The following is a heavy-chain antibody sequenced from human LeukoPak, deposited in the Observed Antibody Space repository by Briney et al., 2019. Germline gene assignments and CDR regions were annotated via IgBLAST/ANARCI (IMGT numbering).Heavy chain of an antibody. CDR2: LSGNGGST. Sequence: PGGSLRLSCAASGFPFSSYAMSWVRQAPGKGLEWVSTLSGNGGSTYYADSVKGRFTISRDNSKNTLYLQLNSLRAEDTAVYYCARGQRTGRFDYWGQGTLVTVSS. D-gene: IGHD3/OR15-3a*01. J-gene: IGHJ4*02. CDR1: GFPFSSYA. V-gene: IGHV3-23*01. CDR3: ARGQRTGRFDY.